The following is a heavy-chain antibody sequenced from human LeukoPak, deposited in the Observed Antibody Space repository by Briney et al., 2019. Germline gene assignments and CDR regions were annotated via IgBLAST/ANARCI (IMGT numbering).Heavy chain of an antibody. CDR1: GYPINNAYY. Sequence: PSETLSLTCVVSGYPINNAYYWVWIRQPPGKELEWIGSLYHPDSTYYNPSLKSRVTMSVDTSRNQFSLRLSFVTAADTAVYYCARQYDSYFYYYLDLWGTGTTVTLSS. CDR3: ARQYDSYFYYYLDL. J-gene: IGHJ6*03. V-gene: IGHV4-38-2*01. CDR2: LYHPDST. D-gene: IGHD2-2*01.